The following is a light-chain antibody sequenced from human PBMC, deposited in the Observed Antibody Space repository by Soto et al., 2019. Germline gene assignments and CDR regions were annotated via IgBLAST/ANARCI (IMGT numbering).Light chain of an antibody. V-gene: IGKV3-11*01. CDR2: DAS. Sequence: EIVLTQSPATLSLSPGERATLSCRASQSVSSYLAWYQQKPGHAPRLLIYDASNRATGIPARLSGSGSGTAFTLTISSLESEDFSVYYCQQPSNWPPDTFGQGTKLEIK. CDR3: QQPSNWPPDT. J-gene: IGKJ2*01. CDR1: QSVSSY.